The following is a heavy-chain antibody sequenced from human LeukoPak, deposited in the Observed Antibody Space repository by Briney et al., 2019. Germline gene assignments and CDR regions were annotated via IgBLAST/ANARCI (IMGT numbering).Heavy chain of an antibody. CDR3: ARDSRITIFGVVSYYYYMDV. CDR2: IYYSGST. J-gene: IGHJ6*03. Sequence: SETLSLTCTVSGGSISSSSYYWGWIRQPPGKGLEWIGSIYYSGSTYYNPSLKSRVTISVDTSKNQFSLKLSSVTAADTAVYYCARDSRITIFGVVSYYYYMDVWGKGTTVTVSS. D-gene: IGHD3-3*01. V-gene: IGHV4-39*07. CDR1: GGSISSSSYY.